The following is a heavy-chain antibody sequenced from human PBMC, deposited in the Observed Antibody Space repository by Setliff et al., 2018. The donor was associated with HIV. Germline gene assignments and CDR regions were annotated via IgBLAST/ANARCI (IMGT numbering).Heavy chain of an antibody. Sequence: SETLSLTCTVSGGSISSHYWSWIRQPPGKGLEWIGGIYYSGSTNYNPSLKSRVTLSLDTSKNQFSLKLTSVTAADTAVYYCARILLYDSSAYFVNAFDIWGQGTVVTVSS. CDR2: IYYSGST. CDR3: ARILLYDSSAYFVNAFDI. CDR1: GGSISSHY. V-gene: IGHV4-59*11. D-gene: IGHD3-22*01. J-gene: IGHJ3*02.